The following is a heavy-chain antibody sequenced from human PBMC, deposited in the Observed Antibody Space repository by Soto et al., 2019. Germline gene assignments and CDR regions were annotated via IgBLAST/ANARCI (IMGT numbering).Heavy chain of an antibody. CDR1: GFTFSDHA. V-gene: IGHV3-30-3*01. D-gene: IGHD2-21*02. CDR3: ARGTHCAGDCLPGQVSKWYFDL. J-gene: IGHJ2*01. Sequence: QVQLVESGGGVVQPGRSLRLSCAASGFTFSDHALHWVRQAPGKGLEWVAVISYDGSNKYYGDSVKGRFTISRDNSKTTLSLQMNSLRPEDTAVYFCARGTHCAGDCLPGQVSKWYFDLWGRGTLVIVSS. CDR2: ISYDGSNK.